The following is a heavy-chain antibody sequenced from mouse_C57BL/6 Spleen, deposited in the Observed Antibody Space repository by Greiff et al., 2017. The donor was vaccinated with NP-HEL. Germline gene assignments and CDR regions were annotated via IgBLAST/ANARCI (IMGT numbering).Heavy chain of an antibody. V-gene: IGHV3-8*01. CDR3: ARSPIYYGNYWYFDV. J-gene: IGHJ1*03. CDR2: ISYSGST. D-gene: IGHD2-1*01. CDR1: GYSITSDY. Sequence: EVKLMESGPGLAKPSQTLSLTCSVTGYSITSDYWNWIRKFPGNKLEYMGYISYSGSTYYNPSLKSRISITRDTSKNQYYLQLNSVTTEDTATYYCARSPIYYGNYWYFDVWGTGTTVTVSS.